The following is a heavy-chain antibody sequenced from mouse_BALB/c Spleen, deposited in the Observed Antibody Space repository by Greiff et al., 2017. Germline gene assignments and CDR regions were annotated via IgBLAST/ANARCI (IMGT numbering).Heavy chain of an antibody. J-gene: IGHJ2*01. CDR2: IDPENGDT. CDR3: IITTVVAYYFDY. V-gene: IGHV14-4*02. CDR1: GFNIKDYY. Sequence: VQLQQSGAELVRPGASVKLSCTASGFNIKDYYMHWVKQRPEQGLEWIGWIDPENGDTEYAPKFQGKATMTADTSSNTAYLQLSSLTSEDTAVYYCIITTVVAYYFDYWGQGTTLTVSS. D-gene: IGHD1-1*01.